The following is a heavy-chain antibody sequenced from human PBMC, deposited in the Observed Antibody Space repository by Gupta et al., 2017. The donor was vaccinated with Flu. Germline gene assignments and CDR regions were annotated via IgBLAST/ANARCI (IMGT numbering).Heavy chain of an antibody. V-gene: IGHV1-69*01. CDR1: GGTLSGNA. J-gene: IGHJ5*01. D-gene: IGHD1-14*01. CDR3: ARETGYNAGNNWFES. Sequence: QVQLVQSGAEVKKPGSSVKVSCKASGGTLSGNAISWVRQAPGQGLEWMGGITAIFRTANYAQRFQGRVTITADEFTTTAYMQLSSLRSEDTAVYYCARETGYNAGNNWFESWGQGTLVTVSS. CDR2: ITAIFRTA.